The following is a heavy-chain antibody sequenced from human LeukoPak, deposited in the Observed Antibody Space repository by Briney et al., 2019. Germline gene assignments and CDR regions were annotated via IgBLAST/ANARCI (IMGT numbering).Heavy chain of an antibody. CDR1: GYSFTSYW. J-gene: IGHJ5*02. Sequence: GESLMISCKGSGYSFTSYWIGWVRQMPGKGLEWMGISYPGDSDTRYSPSFQGQVTISADKSISTAYLQWSSLKASDTAMYYCARRGDSNNNWFDPWGQGTLVTVSS. CDR2: SYPGDSDT. CDR3: ARRGDSNNNWFDP. V-gene: IGHV5-51*01. D-gene: IGHD4-11*01.